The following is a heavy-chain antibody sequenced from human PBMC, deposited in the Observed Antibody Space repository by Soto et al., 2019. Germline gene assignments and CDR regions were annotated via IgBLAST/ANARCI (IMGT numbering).Heavy chain of an antibody. D-gene: IGHD3-10*01. J-gene: IGHJ4*02. CDR3: VTETASTYGYFDH. Sequence: PSETLSLTCTVSGGSVTSDEDDWTCIRQSPGKGMEGIGYISNSRSTGYNPSLKTRLSMSVDRSKNQFTLRLNSVTAADTAVYFCVTETASTYGYFDHWGQGTQVTVSS. V-gene: IGHV4-30-4*01. CDR2: ISNSRST. CDR1: GGSVTSDEDD.